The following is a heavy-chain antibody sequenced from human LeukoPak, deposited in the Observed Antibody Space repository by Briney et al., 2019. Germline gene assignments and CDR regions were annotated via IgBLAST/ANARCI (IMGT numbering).Heavy chain of an antibody. J-gene: IGHJ4*02. CDR1: GDSISTYY. Sequence: SETLSLTCTVSGDSISTYYWTWIRQPPGKGLEWIGYSGNTGSTNYNPSLKSRVTISLDTSKNQFSLKLTSVTAADTAVYYCARGGYYYNYWGQGTLVTVSS. V-gene: IGHV4-59*01. CDR2: SGNTGST. D-gene: IGHD3-22*01. CDR3: ARGGYYYNY.